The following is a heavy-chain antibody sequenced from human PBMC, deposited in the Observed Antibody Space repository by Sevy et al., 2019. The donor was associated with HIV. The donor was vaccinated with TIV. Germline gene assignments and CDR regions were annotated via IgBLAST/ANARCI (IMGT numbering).Heavy chain of an antibody. CDR2: IKEDGSET. D-gene: IGHD6-19*01. CDR3: ARGAGWAIDY. CDR1: GFSLSDHW. J-gene: IGHJ4*02. Sequence: GGSLRLSCSAPGFSLSDHWMNWVRQAPGMGLEWVAIIKEDGSETFYVDSVNGRFSISRDNAKNSVYLQMNSLRVEDTAVYYCARGAGWAIDYWGQGTLVTVSS. V-gene: IGHV3-7*01.